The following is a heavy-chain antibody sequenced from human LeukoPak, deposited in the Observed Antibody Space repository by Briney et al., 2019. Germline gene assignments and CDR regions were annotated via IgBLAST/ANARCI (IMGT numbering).Heavy chain of an antibody. V-gene: IGHV3-64*01. D-gene: IGHD6-13*01. Sequence: GGSLRLSCAASGFTFTTYAMHWVREAPGGGLEYVSAISTDGGGTYYANSVKGRFTISRDNSKNTLYLQMGSLRVEDMAVYYCARYSSGSCYDYWGQGTLDTVSS. CDR2: ISTDGGGT. CDR3: ARYSSGSCYDY. CDR1: GFTFTTYA. J-gene: IGHJ4*02.